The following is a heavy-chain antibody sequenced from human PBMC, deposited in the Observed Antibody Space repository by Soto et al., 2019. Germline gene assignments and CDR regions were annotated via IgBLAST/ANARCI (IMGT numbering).Heavy chain of an antibody. CDR3: AKGTVPAAIRRDYFDH. CDR2: ISGSGDST. D-gene: IGHD2-2*02. Sequence: SLRLSCAASGFTFSTYAMSWVRQAPGEGLEWVSAISGSGDSTYYADSVKGRFTISRDNSKNTLYLQMNSLRAEDTAVYYCAKGTVPAAIRRDYFDHWGQGTLVTVSS. J-gene: IGHJ4*02. CDR1: GFTFSTYA. V-gene: IGHV3-23*01.